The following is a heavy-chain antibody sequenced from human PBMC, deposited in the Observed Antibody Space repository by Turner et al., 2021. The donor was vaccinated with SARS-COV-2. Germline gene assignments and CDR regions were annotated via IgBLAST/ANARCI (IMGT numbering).Heavy chain of an antibody. Sequence: QLQLQESGPGLVKPSETLSLTCTVSGGSISSSRYYWGWIRQPPGKGLEWIGSIYYSGGTNYNPSLKSRVTISVDTSKNQFSLKLSSVTAADTAVYYCARLDYDFWSGYPDRGYFDLWGRGTLVTVSS. D-gene: IGHD3-3*01. V-gene: IGHV4-39*01. CDR2: IYYSGGT. J-gene: IGHJ2*01. CDR1: GGSISSSRYY. CDR3: ARLDYDFWSGYPDRGYFDL.